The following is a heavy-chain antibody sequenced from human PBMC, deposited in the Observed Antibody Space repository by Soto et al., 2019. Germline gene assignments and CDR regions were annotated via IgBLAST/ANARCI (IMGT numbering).Heavy chain of an antibody. CDR1: GGSISSGGYY. J-gene: IGHJ4*02. V-gene: IGHV4-31*03. CDR3: ARDSGGYYFDY. D-gene: IGHD3-10*01. CDR2: IYYSGST. Sequence: SETLFLTCTVSGGSISSGGYYWSWIRQHPGKGLEWIGYIYYSGSTYYNPSLKSRVTISVDTSKNQFSLKLSSVTAADTAVYYCARDSGGYYFDYWGQGTLVTVSS.